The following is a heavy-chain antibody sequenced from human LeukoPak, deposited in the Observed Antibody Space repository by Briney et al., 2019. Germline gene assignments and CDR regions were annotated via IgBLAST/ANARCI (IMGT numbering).Heavy chain of an antibody. J-gene: IGHJ4*02. Sequence: PGVSLRLSCAASGFTFSSYDMNWVRQAPGKGLEWVSFISGSGDTTYYADSVKGRFTISRDSSKNTLYLQMNSLRAEDTAVYYCAKSRGESRGASNYWGQGTLVTVSS. D-gene: IGHD1-26*01. CDR2: ISGSGDTT. CDR3: AKSRGESRGASNY. CDR1: GFTFSSYD. V-gene: IGHV3-23*01.